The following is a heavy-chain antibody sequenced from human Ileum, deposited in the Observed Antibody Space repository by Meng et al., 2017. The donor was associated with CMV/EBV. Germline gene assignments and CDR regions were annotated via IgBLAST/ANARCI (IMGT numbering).Heavy chain of an antibody. D-gene: IGHD2-2*02. J-gene: IGHJ1*01. Sequence: YTFTGYGISWVRQAPGEGLEWVGWISAHNGNTDYAQKFQGRVTMTTDTSTSTAYMELRSLRSDDTAVYYCARDHCSSSNCYNIEYFHYWGQGTLVTVSS. CDR3: ARDHCSSSNCYNIEYFHY. V-gene: IGHV1-18*01. CDR2: ISAHNGNT. CDR1: YTFTGYG.